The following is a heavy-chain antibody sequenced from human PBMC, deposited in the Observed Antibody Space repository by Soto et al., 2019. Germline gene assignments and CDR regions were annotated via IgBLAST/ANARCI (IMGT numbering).Heavy chain of an antibody. V-gene: IGHV4-30-2*01. D-gene: IGHD6-6*01. CDR2: IYHSGST. J-gene: IGHJ4*02. Sequence: SSETLSLTCAVSGGSISSGGYSWSWIRQPPGKGLEWIGYIYHSGSTYYNPSLKSRVTISVDRSKNQFSLKLSSVTAADTAVYYCAGGIAARPLGYWGQGTLVTV. CDR1: GGSISSGGYS. CDR3: AGGIAARPLGY.